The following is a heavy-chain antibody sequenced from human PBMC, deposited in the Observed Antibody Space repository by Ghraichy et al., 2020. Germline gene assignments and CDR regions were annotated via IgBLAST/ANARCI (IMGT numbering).Heavy chain of an antibody. V-gene: IGHV3-23*01. CDR1: GFTFSSYA. J-gene: IGHJ5*02. D-gene: IGHD3-22*01. CDR3: AKDYYDSSGYNTGFDP. Sequence: GESLNISCAASGFTFSSYAMSWVRQAPGKGLEWVSAIRGSGGSTYYADSVKGRFTISRDNSKNTLYLQMNSLRAEDTAVYYCAKDYYDSSGYNTGFDPCGQGTLVTVSS. CDR2: IRGSGGST.